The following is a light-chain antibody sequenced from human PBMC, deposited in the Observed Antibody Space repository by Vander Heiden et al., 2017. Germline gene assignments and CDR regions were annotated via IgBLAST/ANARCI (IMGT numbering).Light chain of an antibody. CDR1: QSVSSSY. J-gene: IGKJ4*01. Sequence: EIVLTQSPGTLSLSPGERATLSCRASQSVSSSYLAWYQQKPGQAPRLLIYCASSRATGIPDRFSCSGSGTDFTFTIRRLEPEDFAVYYCQQYGSPPQTFGGGTKVEIK. CDR3: QQYGSPPQT. V-gene: IGKV3-20*01. CDR2: CAS.